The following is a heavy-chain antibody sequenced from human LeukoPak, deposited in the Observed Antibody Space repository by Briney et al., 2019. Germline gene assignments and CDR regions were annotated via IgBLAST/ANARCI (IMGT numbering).Heavy chain of an antibody. CDR1: GFTFSSYW. V-gene: IGHV4-39*01. CDR3: ARHSYISGSQAEY. D-gene: IGHD3-10*01. CDR2: IYYTGDT. Sequence: PGGSLRLSCAASGFTFSSYWMSWVRQAPGKGLEWIGNIYYTGDTYYNPSLKSRVTISVDTSNSQFSLKMSSVTAADTAMYYCARHSYISGSQAEYWGQGTLVTVSS. J-gene: IGHJ4*02.